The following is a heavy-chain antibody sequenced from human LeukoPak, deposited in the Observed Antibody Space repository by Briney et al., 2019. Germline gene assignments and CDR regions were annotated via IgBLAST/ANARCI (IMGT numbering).Heavy chain of an antibody. Sequence: GGSLRLSCAASGFSFSSYSMKWVRQAPGKGLEWVSSISSSSNYIYYADSVKGRFTISRDNAKNSLYLQMNSLRAEDTAVYYCARIDILTGYGYDAFDIWGQGTMVTVSS. CDR3: ARIDILTGYGYDAFDI. CDR2: ISSSSNYI. CDR1: GFSFSSYS. J-gene: IGHJ3*02. V-gene: IGHV3-21*01. D-gene: IGHD3-9*01.